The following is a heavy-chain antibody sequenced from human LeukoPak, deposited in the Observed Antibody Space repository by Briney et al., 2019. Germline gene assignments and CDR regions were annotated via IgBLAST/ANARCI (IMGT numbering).Heavy chain of an antibody. V-gene: IGHV3-48*02. CDR2: ISSSSSTI. Sequence: GGSLRLSCAASGFTFSSYSMNWVRQAPGKGLEWVSYISSSSSTIYYADSVKGRFTISRDNAKNSLYLQVNSLRDEDTAVYYCAREGPYYGSGSYRGDVWGQGTTVTVSS. CDR1: GFTFSSYS. CDR3: AREGPYYGSGSYRGDV. J-gene: IGHJ6*02. D-gene: IGHD3-10*01.